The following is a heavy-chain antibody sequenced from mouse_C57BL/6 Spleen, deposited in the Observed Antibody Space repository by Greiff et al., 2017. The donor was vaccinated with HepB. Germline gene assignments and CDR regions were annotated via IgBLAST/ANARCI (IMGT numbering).Heavy chain of an antibody. CDR3: TRSPYYYGSSRYYFDY. Sequence: VQLQQSGAELVRPGASVTLSCKASGYTFTDYEMHWVTQTPVHGLEWIGAIDPETGGTAYNQKFKGKAILTADKSSSTAYMELRSLTSEDSAVYYCTRSPYYYGSSRYYFDYWGQGTTLTVSS. V-gene: IGHV1-15*01. J-gene: IGHJ2*01. D-gene: IGHD1-1*01. CDR1: GYTFTDYE. CDR2: IDPETGGT.